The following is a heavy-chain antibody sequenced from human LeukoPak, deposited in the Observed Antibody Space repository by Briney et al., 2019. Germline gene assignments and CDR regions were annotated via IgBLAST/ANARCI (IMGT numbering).Heavy chain of an antibody. D-gene: IGHD3-3*01. J-gene: IGHJ6*04. Sequence: GGSLTLPCTVSRFTQSRWYTTCARQAPGKGLEWVSVIYSGGSTYYADSVKGRVAISRDNSKNTVFLQMNSVRAEDTAVSYCARSFGKEPFVVEVWGERATVTVSS. CDR3: ARSFGKEPFVVEV. V-gene: IGHV3-66*01. CDR1: RFTQSRWY. CDR2: IYSGGST.